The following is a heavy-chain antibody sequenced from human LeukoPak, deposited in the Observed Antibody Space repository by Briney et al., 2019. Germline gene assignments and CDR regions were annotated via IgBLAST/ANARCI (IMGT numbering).Heavy chain of an antibody. CDR1: GFTFDDYA. Sequence: PGGSLRLSCAASGFTFDDYAMHWVRQAPGKGLEWVSGISWSRGSIVYADSVKGRFTISRDNAKNSLYLQMNSPSAEDTALYYCAKDSRGSYYGTFDYWGQGTLVTVSS. CDR2: ISWSRGSI. CDR3: AKDSRGSYYGTFDY. D-gene: IGHD1-26*01. V-gene: IGHV3-9*01. J-gene: IGHJ4*02.